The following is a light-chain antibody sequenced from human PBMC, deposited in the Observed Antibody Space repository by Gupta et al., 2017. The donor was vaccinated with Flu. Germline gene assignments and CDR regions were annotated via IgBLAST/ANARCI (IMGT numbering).Light chain of an antibody. CDR3: SSYVSRSTPGA. CDR1: SSDVGGFNY. Sequence: QSITISCTGTSSDVGGFNYVSWYQQHPGKAPKLMIYAVRNRPSGVSDRFSGSKSGNTASLTISGLQAEDEADYYCSSYVSRSTPGAFGTGTKVTVL. J-gene: IGLJ1*01. CDR2: AVR. V-gene: IGLV2-14*03.